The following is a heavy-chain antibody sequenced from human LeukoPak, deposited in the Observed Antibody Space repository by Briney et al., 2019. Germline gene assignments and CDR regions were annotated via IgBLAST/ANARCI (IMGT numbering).Heavy chain of an antibody. V-gene: IGHV1-8*01. Sequence: ASVKVSCKASGGTFSSYAISWVRQAPGQGLEWMGWMNPNSGNTGYAQKFQGRVTMTRNTSISTAYMELSSLRSEDTAVYYCARSGYDYNWFDPWGQGTLVTVSS. CDR2: MNPNSGNT. CDR1: GGTFSSYA. CDR3: ARSGYDYNWFDP. D-gene: IGHD5-12*01. J-gene: IGHJ5*02.